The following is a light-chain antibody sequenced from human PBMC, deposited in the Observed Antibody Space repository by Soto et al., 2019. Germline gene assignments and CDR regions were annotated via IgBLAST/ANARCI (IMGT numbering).Light chain of an antibody. CDR2: DVT. CDR3: SSYTSSSSYV. J-gene: IGLJ1*01. CDR1: SRYVGGYKY. V-gene: IGLV2-14*01. Sequence: FAFTQPASMSGSPGPSITISFPCTSRYVGGYKYVSWYQQHPDKAPKLIIYDVTNRPSGISNRFSGSKSGNTASLTIFGLQAEDEADYYCSSYTSSSSYVFGTGTKVIVL.